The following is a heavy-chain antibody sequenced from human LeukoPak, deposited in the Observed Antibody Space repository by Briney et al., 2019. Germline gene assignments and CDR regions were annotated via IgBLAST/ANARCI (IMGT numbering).Heavy chain of an antibody. D-gene: IGHD6-19*01. CDR3: ARGGAVAVLYYFDY. V-gene: IGHV3-30-3*01. J-gene: IGHJ4*02. Sequence: GRSLRLSCAASGFTFSSYAMHWVRQAPGKGLEWVAVISYDGSNKYYADSVKGRFTISRDNSKNTLYLQMKSLRAEDTAVYYCARGGAVAVLYYFDYWGQGTLVTVSS. CDR2: ISYDGSNK. CDR1: GFTFSSYA.